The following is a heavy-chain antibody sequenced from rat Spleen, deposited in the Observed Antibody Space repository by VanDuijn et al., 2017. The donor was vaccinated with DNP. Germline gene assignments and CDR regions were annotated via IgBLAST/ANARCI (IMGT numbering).Heavy chain of an antibody. V-gene: IGHV4-2*01. CDR1: GFNFNAYW. D-gene: IGHD1-11*01. Sequence: EVQLVESGGGPVQPGRSLKLSCAASGFNFNAYWMGWVRQAPGKGLEWIGQINKDSSTITYIPSLKDKFTISRDNDQNTLYLQMSKLGSEDTAIYYCAKGPNFGGWSDYFDYWGQGVMVTVSS. CDR3: AKGPNFGGWSDYFDY. CDR2: INKDSSTI. J-gene: IGHJ2*01.